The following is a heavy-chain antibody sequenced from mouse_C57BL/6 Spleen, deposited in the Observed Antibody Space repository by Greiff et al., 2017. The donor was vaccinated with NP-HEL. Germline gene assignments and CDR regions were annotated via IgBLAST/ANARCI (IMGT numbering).Heavy chain of an antibody. CDR1: GFTFSDYG. D-gene: IGHD1-1*01. CDR3: ARDRITTVAAY. CDR2: ISSGSSTI. Sequence: EVKLVESGGGLVKPGGSLKLSCAASGFTFSDYGMHWVRQAPEKGLEWVAYISSGSSTIYYADTVKGRFTISRDNAKNTLFLQMTSLRSEDTAMYYCARDRITTVAAYWGQGTLVTVSA. V-gene: IGHV5-17*01. J-gene: IGHJ3*01.